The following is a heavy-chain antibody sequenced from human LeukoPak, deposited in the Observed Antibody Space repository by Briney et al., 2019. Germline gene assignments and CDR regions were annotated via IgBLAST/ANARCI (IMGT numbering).Heavy chain of an antibody. CDR3: ARDSRYGDYNWFDP. Sequence: PSETLSLTCTVSGGSISSYYWSWIRQPLGKGLEWIGYIYYSGSTNYNPSLKSRVTISSDTSKNQFSLKLSSVTAADTAVYYCARDSRYGDYNWFDPWGQGTLVTVSS. CDR2: IYYSGST. D-gene: IGHD4-17*01. J-gene: IGHJ5*02. CDR1: GGSISSYY. V-gene: IGHV4-59*01.